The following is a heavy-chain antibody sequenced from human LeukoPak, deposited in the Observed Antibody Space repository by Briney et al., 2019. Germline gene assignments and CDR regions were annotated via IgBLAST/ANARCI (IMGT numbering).Heavy chain of an antibody. CDR2: IIPIFGTA. J-gene: IGHJ4*02. V-gene: IGHV1-69*05. D-gene: IGHD3-22*01. Sequence: VASVKVSCKASGGTFSSYAISWVRQTPGQGLEWMGRIIPIFGTANYAQKFQGRVTITTDESTSTAYMELSSLRSEDTAVYYCASPTGVVVLWGQGTLVTVSS. CDR1: GGTFSSYA. CDR3: ASPTGVVVL.